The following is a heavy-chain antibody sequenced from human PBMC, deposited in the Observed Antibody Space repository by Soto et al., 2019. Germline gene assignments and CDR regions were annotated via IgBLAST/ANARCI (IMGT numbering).Heavy chain of an antibody. D-gene: IGHD3-22*01. CDR3: TKSWRLYDTDV. CDR2: ITWNSGTI. J-gene: IGHJ6*03. V-gene: IGHV3-9*01. CDR1: GFTFDDYA. Sequence: EVQLVESGGGLVQPGRSLRLSCAASGFTFDDYAMHWVRQAPGRGLEWVSRITWNSGTIDYADSVKGRFTISRDNTKNSLYLQMNRMRADDTALYYGTKSWRLYDTDVWGKGTQGSVSS.